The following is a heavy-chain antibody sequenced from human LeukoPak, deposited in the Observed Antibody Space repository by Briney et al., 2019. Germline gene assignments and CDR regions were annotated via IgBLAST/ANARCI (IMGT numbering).Heavy chain of an antibody. V-gene: IGHV4-59*01. Sequence: SETLSLTCTVSGGSISSYYWSWIRQPPGKGLEWIGYIYYSGSTNYNPSLKSRVTISVDTSKNQFSLELSSVTAADTAVYYCARGHSSSWYGAFDYWGQGTLVTVSS. J-gene: IGHJ4*02. CDR1: GGSISSYY. D-gene: IGHD6-13*01. CDR2: IYYSGST. CDR3: ARGHSSSWYGAFDY.